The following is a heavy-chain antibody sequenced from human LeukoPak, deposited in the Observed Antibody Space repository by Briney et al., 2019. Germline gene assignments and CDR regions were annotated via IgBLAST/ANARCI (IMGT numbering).Heavy chain of an antibody. D-gene: IGHD6-13*01. J-gene: IGHJ3*02. Sequence: GRSLRLSCAASGFTFSSYAMNWVRQAPGKGLEWVSSISSSSSYIYYADSVKGRFTISRDNAKNSLYLQMDSLRAEDTAVYYCASGVRYSSILDAFDIWGQGTMVTVSS. CDR1: GFTFSSYA. CDR3: ASGVRYSSILDAFDI. V-gene: IGHV3-21*01. CDR2: ISSSSSYI.